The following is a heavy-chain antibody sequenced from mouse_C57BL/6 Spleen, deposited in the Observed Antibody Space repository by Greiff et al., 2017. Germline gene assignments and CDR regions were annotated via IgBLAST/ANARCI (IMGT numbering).Heavy chain of an antibody. CDR2: IDPENGDT. D-gene: IGHD2-5*01. CDR3: TTPAYYSNYVFAY. Sequence: EVQLQQSGAELVRPGASVKLSCTASVFNIKDDYMHWVKQRPEQGLEWIGWIDPENGDTEYASKFQGKATITADTSSNTAYLQLSSLTSQDTAVYYCTTPAYYSNYVFAYCGQGTLGTVSA. V-gene: IGHV14-4*01. J-gene: IGHJ3*01. CDR1: VFNIKDDY.